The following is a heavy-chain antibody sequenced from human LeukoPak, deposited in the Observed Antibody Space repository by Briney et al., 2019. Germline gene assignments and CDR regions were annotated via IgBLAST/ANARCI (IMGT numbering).Heavy chain of an antibody. Sequence: PGESLRLSCAASGFPVSSNYMSWVRQAPGKGLEWVSVIYSGGSTYYADSVKGRFTISRDKSKNMLYLQMNSLRAEDTAVYYCASNYYVTKAAFDIWGQGTMVTVSS. CDR2: IYSGGST. D-gene: IGHD3-10*02. CDR3: ASNYYVTKAAFDI. V-gene: IGHV3-53*01. J-gene: IGHJ3*02. CDR1: GFPVSSNY.